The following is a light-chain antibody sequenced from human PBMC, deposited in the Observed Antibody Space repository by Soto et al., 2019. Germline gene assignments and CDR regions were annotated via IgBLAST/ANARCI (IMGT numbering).Light chain of an antibody. CDR3: QQTYDITRT. CDR2: AAS. J-gene: IGKJ1*01. CDR1: QNINSY. V-gene: IGKV1-39*01. Sequence: DIQITQSPSSLSASVGDRVTITCRASQNINSYLNWYQNKLGKDPNILIYAASTLQSGVPSRFSGSGSGPEFNLTISNLQTEDFATYYCQQTYDITRTFGPGTKVDIK.